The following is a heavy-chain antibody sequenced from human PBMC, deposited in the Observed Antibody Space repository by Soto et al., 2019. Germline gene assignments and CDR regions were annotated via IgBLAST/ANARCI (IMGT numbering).Heavy chain of an antibody. CDR3: VRGPQDY. J-gene: IGHJ4*02. Sequence: GASVKVSCKAPGYTFTSFAIHWVRQAPGQRLEWMGWINADNGNTKYSQKFQGRATITRDTSASTAYMELSSLTSEDTAVFYCVRGPQDYWGQGTLVTVSS. V-gene: IGHV1-3*01. CDR2: INADNGNT. CDR1: GYTFTSFA.